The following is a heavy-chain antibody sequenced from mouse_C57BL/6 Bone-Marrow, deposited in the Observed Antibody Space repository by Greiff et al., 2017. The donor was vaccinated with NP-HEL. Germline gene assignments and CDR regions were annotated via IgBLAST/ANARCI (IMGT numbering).Heavy chain of an antibody. D-gene: IGHD2-3*01. CDR3: ARERLYDGYYEFAY. CDR1: GFTFSSYA. V-gene: IGHV5-4*01. J-gene: IGHJ3*01. CDR2: ISDGGSYT. Sequence: EVQLVESEGGLVKPGGSLKLSCAASGFTFSSYAMSWVRQTPEKRLEWVATISDGGSYTYYPDNVKGRFTISRDNAKNNLYLQMSHLKSEDTAMYYCARERLYDGYYEFAYWGQGTLVTVSA.